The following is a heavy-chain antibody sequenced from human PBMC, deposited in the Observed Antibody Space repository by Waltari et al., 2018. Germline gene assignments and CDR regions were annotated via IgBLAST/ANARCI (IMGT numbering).Heavy chain of an antibody. D-gene: IGHD6-19*01. CDR2: IYHSGST. V-gene: IGHV4-38-2*02. J-gene: IGHJ3*02. Sequence: QVQLQESGPGLVKPSETLSLTCAVSGYSISSGYYWGWIRQPPGKGLEWIGSIYHSGSTYYNPSLKSRVTMSVDTSKNQFSLKLSSVTAADTAVYYCARDPGYSSGWYDDAFDIWGQGTMVTVSS. CDR1: GYSISSGYY. CDR3: ARDPGYSSGWYDDAFDI.